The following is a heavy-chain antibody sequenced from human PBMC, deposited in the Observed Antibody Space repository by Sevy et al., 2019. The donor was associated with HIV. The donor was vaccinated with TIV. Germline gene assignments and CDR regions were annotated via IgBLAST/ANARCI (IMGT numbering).Heavy chain of an antibody. V-gene: IGHV1-24*01. CDR3: ATTREYYQGKSGYFDY. CDR2: FDPEVGEG. J-gene: IGHJ4*02. CDR1: GYTLTQLS. D-gene: IGHD2-15*01. Sequence: ASVKVSCKVSGYTLTQLSMHCVRQAPGKGLEWMGGFDPEVGEGINEQRFQGRITMTEDKSTDTAYMDLSSLKSDDTAVYYCATTREYYQGKSGYFDYWGQGALVTVSS.